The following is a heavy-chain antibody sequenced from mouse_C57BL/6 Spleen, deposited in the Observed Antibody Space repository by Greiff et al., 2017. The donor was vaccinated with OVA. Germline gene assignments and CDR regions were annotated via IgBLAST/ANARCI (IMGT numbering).Heavy chain of an antibody. V-gene: IGHV14-2*01. CDR3: ARKWDEGYFDY. CDR1: GFNIKDYY. CDR2: IDPEDGET. J-gene: IGHJ2*01. D-gene: IGHD1-3*01. Sequence: EVQLQQSGAELVKPGASVKLSCTASGFNIKDYYMHWVKQRTEQGLEWIGRIDPEDGETKYAPKFRGKATITADTSSNTAYLQLSSLTSEDTAVYYCARKWDEGYFDYWGQGTTLTVSS.